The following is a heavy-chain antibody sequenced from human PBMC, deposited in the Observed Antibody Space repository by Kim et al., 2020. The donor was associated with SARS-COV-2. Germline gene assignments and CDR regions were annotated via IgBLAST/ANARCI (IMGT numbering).Heavy chain of an antibody. CDR2: T. V-gene: IGHV4-59*01. D-gene: IGHD3-10*01. CDR3: GRVRFASGRMDV. J-gene: IGHJ6*02. Sequence: TNYTPSLKSRVTISVDTSTNQFSLKVSSVTAADTALYYCGRVRFASGRMDVWGRGTTVTVS.